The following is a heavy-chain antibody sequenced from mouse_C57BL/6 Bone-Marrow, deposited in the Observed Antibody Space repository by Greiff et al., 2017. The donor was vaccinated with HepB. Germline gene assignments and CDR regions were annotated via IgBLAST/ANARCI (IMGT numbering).Heavy chain of an antibody. V-gene: IGHV5-6*01. CDR1: GFTFSSYG. CDR3: ARLGEFDY. CDR2: ISSGGSYT. J-gene: IGHJ2*01. Sequence: EVHLVESGGDLVKPGGSLKLSCAASGFTFSSYGMSWVRQTPDKRLEWVATISSGGSYTYYPDSVKGRFTISRDNAKNTLYLQMSSLKSEDTAMYYCARLGEFDYWGQGTTLTVSS.